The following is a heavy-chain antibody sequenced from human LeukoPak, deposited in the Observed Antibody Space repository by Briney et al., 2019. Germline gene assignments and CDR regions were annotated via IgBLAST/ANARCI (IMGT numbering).Heavy chain of an antibody. V-gene: IGHV4-39*07. Sequence: PSETLSLTCTVSGGSISSSSYYWGWIRQPPGKGLEWIGYIYYSGSTYYNPSLKSRVTISVDTSKNQFSLKLSSVTAADTAVYYCARGSDSSALNWFDPWGRGTLVTVSS. J-gene: IGHJ5*02. D-gene: IGHD3-22*01. CDR2: IYYSGST. CDR3: ARGSDSSALNWFDP. CDR1: GGSISSSSYY.